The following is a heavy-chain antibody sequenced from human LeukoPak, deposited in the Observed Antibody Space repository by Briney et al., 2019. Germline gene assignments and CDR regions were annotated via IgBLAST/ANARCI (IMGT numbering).Heavy chain of an antibody. CDR1: GYSFSSYW. Sequence: GESLKISCQGSGYSFSSYWIAWVRQMPGKGLEWMGIIYPGDSDTTYSPSFQGQVTISADKSISTAYLQWSSLKASDTAMYYCARDSGSSSWYSDWFDPWGQGTLVTVSS. V-gene: IGHV5-51*01. CDR3: ARDSGSSSWYSDWFDP. J-gene: IGHJ5*02. CDR2: IYPGDSDT. D-gene: IGHD6-13*01.